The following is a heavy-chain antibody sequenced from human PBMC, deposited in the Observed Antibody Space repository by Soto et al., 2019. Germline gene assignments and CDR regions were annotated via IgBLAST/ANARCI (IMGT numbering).Heavy chain of an antibody. V-gene: IGHV4-34*01. CDR3: ARVSYGSGSYRVSYFDY. D-gene: IGHD3-10*01. J-gene: IGHJ4*02. CDR2: INHSGST. CDR1: GGSFSGYY. Sequence: SETLSLTCAVYGGSFSGYYWSWIRQPPGKGLEWIGEINHSGSTNYNPSLKRRVTISVDTSKNQFSLKLSSVTAADTAVYYCARVSYGSGSYRVSYFDYWGQGTLVTVSS.